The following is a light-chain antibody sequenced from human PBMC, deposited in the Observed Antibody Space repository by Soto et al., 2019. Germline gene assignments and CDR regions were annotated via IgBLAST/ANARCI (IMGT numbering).Light chain of an antibody. V-gene: IGKV3-11*01. J-gene: IGKJ5*01. CDR3: QQRSNWPLT. CDR1: QSVSSY. Sequence: EMVLTQSPATLSLSPVEIAALSCMASQSVSSYLAWYQQKPGQAPRLLIYDASNRATGIPARFSGSGSGTDFTLTISSPEPEDFAVYYCQQRSNWPLTFGQGTRLEIK. CDR2: DAS.